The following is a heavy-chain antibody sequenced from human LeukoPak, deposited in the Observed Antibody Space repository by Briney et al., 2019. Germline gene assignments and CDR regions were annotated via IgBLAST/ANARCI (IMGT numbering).Heavy chain of an antibody. CDR2: INSDGSST. Sequence: GGSLRLSCAASEFAFSTYWMHWVRQAPGKGLVWVSLINSDGSSTSYADSVKGRFTISRDNAKNTLYLQMNSLRAEDTAVYYCVRDNCTGTSCHHFDYWGQGTLVTVSP. J-gene: IGHJ4*02. CDR1: EFAFSTYW. D-gene: IGHD2-2*01. CDR3: VRDNCTGTSCHHFDY. V-gene: IGHV3-74*01.